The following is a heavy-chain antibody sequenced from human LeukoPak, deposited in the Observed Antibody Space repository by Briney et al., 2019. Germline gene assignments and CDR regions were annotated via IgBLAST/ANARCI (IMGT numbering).Heavy chain of an antibody. V-gene: IGHV3-20*04. D-gene: IGHD3-16*02. Sequence: GGSLRLSCAASGFTFDDYGMSWVRQAPGKGLEWVSGIDWNGGSTGYADSVKGRFTISRDNAKNSLYLQMNSLRAEDTALYYCARPGPTFGGVITYFDYWGQGTLVTVSS. CDR3: ARPGPTFGGVITYFDY. CDR2: IDWNGGST. CDR1: GFTFDDYG. J-gene: IGHJ4*02.